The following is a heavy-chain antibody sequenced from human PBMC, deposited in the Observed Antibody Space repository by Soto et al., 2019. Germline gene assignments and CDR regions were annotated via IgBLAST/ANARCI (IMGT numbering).Heavy chain of an antibody. CDR2: VFDARTV. J-gene: IGHJ4*01. CDR3: ARGCWSDRVLH. V-gene: IGHV4-34*12. Sequence: PSETLSLTCAVYGEDLNSDYWSWIRQAPGKGLEWIGEVFDARTVTYNPSLRSRLTISAVASSQQFTLRLVSLTAADTAIYYCARGCWSDRVLHWGHGALVTVPS. D-gene: IGHD2-15*01. CDR1: GEDLNSDY.